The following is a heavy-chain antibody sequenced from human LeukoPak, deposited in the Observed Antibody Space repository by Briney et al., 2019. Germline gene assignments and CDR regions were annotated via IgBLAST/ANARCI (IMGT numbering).Heavy chain of an antibody. CDR3: ARDPSKDT. Sequence: GGSLRLSCVVSGFTFSSYTMNWVRQAPGRGLEWVSSISSSGSYMFYADSVKGRFTISRDNAKNSLYLQMNSLRAEDTAVYYCARDPSKDTWGQGTLVTVSS. V-gene: IGHV3-21*01. J-gene: IGHJ5*02. CDR2: ISSSGSYM. CDR1: GFTFSSYT.